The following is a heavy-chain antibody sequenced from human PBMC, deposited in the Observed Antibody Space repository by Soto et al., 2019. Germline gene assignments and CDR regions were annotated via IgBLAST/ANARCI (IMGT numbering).Heavy chain of an antibody. J-gene: IGHJ4*02. CDR1: GGSIRSNNW. CDR2: IFHSGST. V-gene: IGHV4-4*02. Sequence: QVQLQESGPGLVKPSGTLSLTCAVSGGSIRSNNWWSWVRQPPGKGLEWIGEIFHSGSTNYNPSLKTRVTLSVDKSKNHFSRKLSSVTAAGTAVYYWARVFSGSYSDYWGQGTLVTVSS. D-gene: IGHD1-26*01. CDR3: ARVFSGSYSDY.